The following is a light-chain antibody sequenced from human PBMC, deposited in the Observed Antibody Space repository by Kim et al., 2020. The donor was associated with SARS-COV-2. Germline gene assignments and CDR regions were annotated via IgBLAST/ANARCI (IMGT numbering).Light chain of an antibody. CDR3: QKGNTFPRT. V-gene: IGKV1-12*01. J-gene: IGKJ4*02. Sequence: DIQMTQSPSSVSASIGDRVTITCRASQGISSWLAWYQRKPGKAPKLLIYAASTLKSGVPSRFSGSGSGTDFTLTISSLQPEDFATYSWQKGNTFPRTCGGGTKVDIK. CDR1: QGISSW. CDR2: AAS.